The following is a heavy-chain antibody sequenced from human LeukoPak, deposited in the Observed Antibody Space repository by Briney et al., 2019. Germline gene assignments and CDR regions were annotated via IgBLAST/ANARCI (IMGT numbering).Heavy chain of an antibody. D-gene: IGHD3-10*01. V-gene: IGHV3-21*01. CDR3: ARDHHGDYNFDY. CDR1: GFTFSSYS. J-gene: IGHJ4*02. CDR2: ISSSSSYI. Sequence: GGSLRLSCAASGFTFSSYSMNWVRQAPGKGLEWVSSISSSSSYIYYADSVKGRFTISRDNAKNSLYLQMNSLRAEDTAVYYCARDHHGDYNFDYWGQGTLVTVSS.